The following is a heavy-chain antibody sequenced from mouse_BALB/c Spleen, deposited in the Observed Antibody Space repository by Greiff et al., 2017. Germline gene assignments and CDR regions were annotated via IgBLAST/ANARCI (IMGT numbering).Heavy chain of an antibody. Sequence: QVQLQQSGAELAKPGASVKMSCKASGYTFTSYWMHWVKQRPGQGLEWIGYINPSTGYTEYNQKFKDKATLTADKSSSTAYMQLSSLTSEDSAVYYCARGNGDVDYAMDYWGQGTSVTVSS. V-gene: IGHV1-7*01. D-gene: IGHD4-1*01. CDR1: GYTFTSYW. CDR3: ARGNGDVDYAMDY. J-gene: IGHJ4*01. CDR2: INPSTGYT.